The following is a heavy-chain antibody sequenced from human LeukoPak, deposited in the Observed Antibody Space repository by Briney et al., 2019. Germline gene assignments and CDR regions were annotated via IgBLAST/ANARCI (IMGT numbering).Heavy chain of an antibody. CDR2: ISAYNGNT. J-gene: IGHJ6*03. Sequence: ASVKVSCKASGGTFSSYAISWVRQAPGQGLEWMGWISAYNGNTNYAQKLQGRVTMTTDTSTSTAYMELRSLRPDDTAVYYCARADSSGWYSAYYYYMDVWGKGTTVTISS. CDR1: GGTFSSYA. V-gene: IGHV1-18*01. CDR3: ARADSSGWYSAYYYYMDV. D-gene: IGHD6-19*01.